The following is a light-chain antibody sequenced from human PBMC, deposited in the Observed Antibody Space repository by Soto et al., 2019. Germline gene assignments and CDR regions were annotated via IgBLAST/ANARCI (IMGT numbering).Light chain of an antibody. CDR2: DAS. CDR1: QSISSW. J-gene: IGKJ4*01. Sequence: EIEMTQSPSTLSASVGDRVTITCRASQSISSWLAWYQQKPGQAPKLLIYDASGLESGVPSRFSGSGSGTEFTLTISSLQPDDFATYCCQQYNSYPLTFGGGTKVEIK. V-gene: IGKV1-5*01. CDR3: QQYNSYPLT.